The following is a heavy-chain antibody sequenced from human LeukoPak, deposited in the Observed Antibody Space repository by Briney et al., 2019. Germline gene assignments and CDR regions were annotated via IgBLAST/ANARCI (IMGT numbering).Heavy chain of an antibody. CDR3: VGRPWNFDY. J-gene: IGHJ4*02. CDR1: GFTFSHTW. CDR2: VKSKNDGGST. Sequence: GGSLRLSCAASGFTFSHTWISWVRQAPGKGLEWVGRVKSKNDGGSTDYAAPVKGRFFISRDDSRGPLSLEMNSLKIEDTAVYFCVGRPWNFDYWGQGTLVTVSS. V-gene: IGHV3-15*01. D-gene: IGHD1-1*01.